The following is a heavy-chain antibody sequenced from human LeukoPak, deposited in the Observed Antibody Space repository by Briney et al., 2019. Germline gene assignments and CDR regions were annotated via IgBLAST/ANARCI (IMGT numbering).Heavy chain of an antibody. CDR1: GYTLTELS. CDR2: FDPEDGET. Sequence: GASVKVSCKVSGYTLTELSMHCVRQAPGKGLEWMGGFDPEDGETIYAQKFQGRVTMTEDTSTDTAYMELSSLRAEDTAVYYCATLAELRFLEWPIWGQGTLVTVSS. CDR3: ATLAELRFLEWPI. D-gene: IGHD3-3*01. V-gene: IGHV1-24*01. J-gene: IGHJ4*02.